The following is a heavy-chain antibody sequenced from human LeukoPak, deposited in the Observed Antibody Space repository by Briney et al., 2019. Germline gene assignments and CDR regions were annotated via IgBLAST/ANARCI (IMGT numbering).Heavy chain of an antibody. CDR3: ARGVAAAGWFDY. J-gene: IGHJ4*02. V-gene: IGHV4-38-2*01. CDR1: GYSNSSGYY. Sequence: PSETLSLTCAVSGYSNSSGYYWGWIRQPPGKGLEWIGSIYQSGSTYYNPSLKSRVTISVDTFKNQFSLKLRSVTAADTAVYYCARGVAAAGWFDYWGQGTLVTVSS. D-gene: IGHD6-13*01. CDR2: IYQSGST.